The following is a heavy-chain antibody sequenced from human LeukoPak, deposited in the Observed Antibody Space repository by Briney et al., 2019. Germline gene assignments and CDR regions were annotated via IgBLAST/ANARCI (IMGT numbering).Heavy chain of an antibody. D-gene: IGHD6-19*01. J-gene: IGHJ4*02. CDR2: INSNTGNP. V-gene: IGHV7-4-1*02. CDR1: GYTFISSG. Sequence: GASVKVSCWASGYTFISSGMSWIRQAPGQGLEWMGWINSNTGNPTYAQGFTGRFVFSWDTSLSTAYLQISSLKAEDIAVYYCARVRYTSGLYYFESWGQGTLVTVSS. CDR3: ARVRYTSGLYYFES.